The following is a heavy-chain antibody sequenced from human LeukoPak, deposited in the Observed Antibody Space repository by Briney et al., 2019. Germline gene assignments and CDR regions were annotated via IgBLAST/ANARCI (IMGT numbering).Heavy chain of an antibody. V-gene: IGHV4-39*01. CDR1: GGSISSSSYY. Sequence: PSETLSLTCTVSGGSISSSSYYWGWIRQPPGKGLEWIGSIYYSGSTYYNPSLKSRVTISVDTSKNQFSLKLSSVTAADTAVYYCAGRRSEVRRYRWGGEFDYWGQGTLVTVSS. CDR2: IYYSGST. J-gene: IGHJ4*02. CDR3: AGRRSEVRRYRWGGEFDY. D-gene: IGHD1-26*01.